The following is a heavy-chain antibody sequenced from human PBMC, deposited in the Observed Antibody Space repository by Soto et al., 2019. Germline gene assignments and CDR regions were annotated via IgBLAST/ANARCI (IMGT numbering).Heavy chain of an antibody. D-gene: IGHD3-10*01. V-gene: IGHV2-5*02. CDR3: ARHQLVLSTPWLPKCFDS. CDR1: GFSVNTGGLG. J-gene: IGHJ4*02. CDR2: IYWDDDK. Sequence: SGPTLVNPTQTLTLTCTFSGFSVNTGGLGVGWIRQSPGKALEWLAHIYWDDDKRYRLFLENRLTITKDASKNQVVLTMTNMDPADHAPYYCARHQLVLSTPWLPKCFDSWCPAISATASS.